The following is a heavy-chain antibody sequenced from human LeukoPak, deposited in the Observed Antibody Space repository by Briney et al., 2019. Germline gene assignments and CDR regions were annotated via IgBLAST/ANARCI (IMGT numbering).Heavy chain of an antibody. Sequence: GGSLRLSCAASGFTFSSYSMNWVRQAPGKGLEWVSSISSSTSYIYYADSVKGRFTISRDNAKNSLYLQMNSLRAEDTAVYYCATDLQLGIGYWGQGTLVTVSS. CDR2: ISSSTSYI. J-gene: IGHJ4*02. V-gene: IGHV3-21*01. D-gene: IGHD7-27*01. CDR3: ATDLQLGIGY. CDR1: GFTFSSYS.